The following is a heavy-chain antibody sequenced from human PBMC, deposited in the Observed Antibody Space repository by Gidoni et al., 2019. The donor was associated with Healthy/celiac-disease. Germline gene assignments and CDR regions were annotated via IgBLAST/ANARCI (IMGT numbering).Heavy chain of an antibody. V-gene: IGHV3-9*01. J-gene: IGHJ4*02. CDR1: GFTFDDYA. D-gene: IGHD2-8*01. Sequence: EVQLVESGGGLVQPGRSLGLSCAASGFTFDDYAMHRVRQAPGKGLEWVSGISWNSGSIGYADSVKGPFTISRDNANNSLYLQMNGLRAEYTALYYCAKGELMVYAIIDYWGQGTLVTVSS. CDR3: AKGELMVYAIIDY. CDR2: ISWNSGSI.